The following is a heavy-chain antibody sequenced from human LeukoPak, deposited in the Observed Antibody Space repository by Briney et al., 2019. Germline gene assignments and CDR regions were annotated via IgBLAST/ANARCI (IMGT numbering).Heavy chain of an antibody. V-gene: IGHV3-53*04. CDR2: IYSGGST. D-gene: IGHD5-12*01. CDR3: ARETRRRGYSGYDYMS. J-gene: IGHJ4*02. Sequence: GGSLRLSCAASGFTVSSNYMSWVRQAPGKGLEWVSVIYSGGSTYYADSVKGRFTISRHNSKNTLYLQMNSLRAEDTAVYYCARETRRRGYSGYDYMSGGQGTLVTVSS. CDR1: GFTVSSNY.